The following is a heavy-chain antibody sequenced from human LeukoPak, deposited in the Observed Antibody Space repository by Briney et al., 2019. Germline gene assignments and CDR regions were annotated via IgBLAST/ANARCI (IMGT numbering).Heavy chain of an antibody. J-gene: IGHJ5*02. V-gene: IGHV1-18*01. Sequence: ASVKVSCKASGYTFTSYGISWVRQAPGQGLEWMGWISAYNGNTNYAQKLQGRVTMTTDTSTSTAYMELRSLRSDDTAVYYCARGTPTMVRGKNNWFDPWGQGTLVTVSS. CDR3: ARGTPTMVRGKNNWFDP. CDR2: ISAYNGNT. D-gene: IGHD3-10*01. CDR1: GYTFTSYG.